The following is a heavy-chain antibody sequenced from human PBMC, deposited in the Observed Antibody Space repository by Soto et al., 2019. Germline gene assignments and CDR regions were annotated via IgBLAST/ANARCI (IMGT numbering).Heavy chain of an antibody. D-gene: IGHD6-6*01. CDR3: ARGAARRPDYYYYGMDV. J-gene: IGHJ6*02. CDR2: ISAYNGNT. Sequence: ASVKVSCKASGYTFTSYGISWVRQAPGQGLEWMGWISAYNGNTNYAQKLQGRVTMTTDTSTSTAYMELRSLRSDDTAVYYCARGAARRPDYYYYGMDVWGQGTTVTVSS. V-gene: IGHV1-18*04. CDR1: GYTFTSYG.